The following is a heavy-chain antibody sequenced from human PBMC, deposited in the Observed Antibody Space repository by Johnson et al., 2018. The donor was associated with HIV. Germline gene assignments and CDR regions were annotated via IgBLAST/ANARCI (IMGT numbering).Heavy chain of an antibody. CDR1: GFTFSSYG. CDR2: IRYDGSNK. CDR3: AKDQYCGGDCYPDAFDI. D-gene: IGHD2-21*02. J-gene: IGHJ3*02. Sequence: QMLLVESGGGVVQSGGSLRLSCAASGFTFSSYGMHWVRQAPGKGLEWVAFIRYDGSNKYYADSVKGRFTISRDNSKNTLYLQMNSLRAEDTAVYYCAKDQYCGGDCYPDAFDIWGQGTMVTVSS. V-gene: IGHV3-30*02.